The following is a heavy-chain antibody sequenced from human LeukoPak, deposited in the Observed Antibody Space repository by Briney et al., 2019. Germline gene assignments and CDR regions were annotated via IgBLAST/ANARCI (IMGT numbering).Heavy chain of an antibody. D-gene: IGHD2-21*02. V-gene: IGHV4-59*01. CDR2: IYYSGST. CDR1: GGSISSYY. CDR3: ARVMSGDPNAFDY. Sequence: SETLSLTCTVSGGSISSYYWSWIRQPPGKGLEWIGYIYYSGSTNYNPSLKSRVTISVDTSKNQFSLKLSSVTAADTAVYYCARVMSGDPNAFDYWGRGTLVTVSS. J-gene: IGHJ4*02.